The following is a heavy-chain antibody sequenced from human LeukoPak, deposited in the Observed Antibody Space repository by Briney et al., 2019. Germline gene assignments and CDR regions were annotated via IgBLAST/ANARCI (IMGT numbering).Heavy chain of an antibody. V-gene: IGHV5-51*01. Sequence: GESLQISCKGSGYRFSNYRLAWVRQMPGKGLEWMGIIHPGDSETTYSPSFQGHVTISADKSVTTAYLQWSSLKPSDTAIYYCARLDEGFYYNGYGYNFWGQGTLVTVSS. J-gene: IGHJ4*02. CDR1: GYRFSNYR. CDR3: ARLDEGFYYNGYGYNF. CDR2: IHPGDSET. D-gene: IGHD3-22*01.